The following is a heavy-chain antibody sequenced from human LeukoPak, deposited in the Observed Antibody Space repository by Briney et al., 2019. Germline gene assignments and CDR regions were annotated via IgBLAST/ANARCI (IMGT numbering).Heavy chain of an antibody. V-gene: IGHV4-30-4*08. J-gene: IGHJ6*02. CDR1: GGSIRSSYYY. CDR3: AREVTGIAAAGTPLGGMDV. Sequence: SSETLSLTCTVSGGSIRSSYYYWGWIRQPPGTGLEWIGYIYYSGSTYYNPSLKSRVTISVDTSKNQFSLKLSSVTAADTAVYYCAREVTGIAAAGTPLGGMDVWGQGTTVTVSS. CDR2: IYYSGST. D-gene: IGHD6-13*01.